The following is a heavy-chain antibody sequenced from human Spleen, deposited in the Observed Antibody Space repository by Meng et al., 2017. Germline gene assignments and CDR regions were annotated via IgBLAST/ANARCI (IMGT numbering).Heavy chain of an antibody. V-gene: IGHV1-2*02. CDR3: ARYGSSNDAFDI. CDR2: IKPNSGGT. CDR1: GYIFTGYY. J-gene: IGHJ3*02. D-gene: IGHD6-13*01. Sequence: ASVKVSCKASGYIFTGYYMHWVRQAPGQGLEWMGWIKPNSGGTNYAQKFQGRVTMTRDTSISTAYMELSRLRSDDTAVYYCARYGSSNDAFDIWGQGTMVTVSS.